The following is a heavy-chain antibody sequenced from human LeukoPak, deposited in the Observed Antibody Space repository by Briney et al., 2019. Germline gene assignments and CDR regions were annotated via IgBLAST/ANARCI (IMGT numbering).Heavy chain of an antibody. CDR3: ARRREYSYDSSGYNNWFDP. J-gene: IGHJ5*02. Sequence: GESLKISCKGSGYSFTTNWIGWVRQMPGKGLEWMGIIYPGDSDIRYSPSFQGQVTISADESISTAYLQWSSLKASDTAMYYCARRREYSYDSSGYNNWFDPWGQGTLVTVSS. CDR1: GYSFTTNW. V-gene: IGHV5-51*01. CDR2: IYPGDSDI. D-gene: IGHD3-22*01.